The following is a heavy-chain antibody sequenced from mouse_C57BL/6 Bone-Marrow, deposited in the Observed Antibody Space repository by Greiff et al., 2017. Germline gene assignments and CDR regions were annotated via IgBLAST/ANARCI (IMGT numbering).Heavy chain of an antibody. CDR3: ARGYDYDYAMDY. J-gene: IGHJ4*01. V-gene: IGHV1-39*01. CDR1: GYSFTDYN. CDR2: INPHYGTT. D-gene: IGHD2-4*01. Sequence: EVQLQQSGPELVKPGASVKISCKASGYSFTDYNMNWVTQSNGTSLEWIGVINPHYGTTSSNQKFKGKAALTVAQSSSTAYMQLNSLTSEDSAVYDGARGYDYDYAMDYWGQGTSVTGSS.